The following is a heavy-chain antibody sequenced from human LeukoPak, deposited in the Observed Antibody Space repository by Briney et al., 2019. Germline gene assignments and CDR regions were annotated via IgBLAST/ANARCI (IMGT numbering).Heavy chain of an antibody. Sequence: GGSLKLSCATSGFTFNGSALHWVRQASGQGLEWVGRIRSKAHRYATAYAASVKGRFTVSRDDSKNMAYLQMDSLKTEDTAIYYCTRRHYGDYVVDNWGQGTLVTVSS. D-gene: IGHD4-17*01. V-gene: IGHV3-73*01. J-gene: IGHJ4*02. CDR2: IRSKAHRYAT. CDR1: GFTFNGSA. CDR3: TRRHYGDYVVDN.